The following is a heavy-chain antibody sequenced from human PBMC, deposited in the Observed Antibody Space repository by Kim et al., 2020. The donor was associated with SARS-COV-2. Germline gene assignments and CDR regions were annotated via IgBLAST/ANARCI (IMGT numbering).Heavy chain of an antibody. V-gene: IGHV3-48*04. CDR3: ARDASIRGSGYYYYFDY. J-gene: IGHJ4*02. CDR1: GFTFSSYS. Sequence: GGSLRLSCAASGFTFSSYSMNWVRQAPGKGLEWVSDIIGSSSTIYYADSVKGRFTISRDNAKNSLYLQMNSLRAEDTAVYYCARDASIRGSGYYYYFDYWGQGTLVTGSS. D-gene: IGHD3-22*01. CDR2: IIGSSSTI.